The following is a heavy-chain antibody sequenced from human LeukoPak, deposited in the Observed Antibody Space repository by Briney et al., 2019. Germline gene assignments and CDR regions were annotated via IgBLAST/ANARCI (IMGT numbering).Heavy chain of an antibody. Sequence: QPGGSLRLSCAASGFTFSSYAMHWVRQAPGKGLEWVAVISYDGSNKYYADSVKGRFTISRDNSKNTLYLQMNSLRAEDTAVYYCARVLNHYYDSSGFDYWGQGTLVTVSS. J-gene: IGHJ4*02. CDR1: GFTFSSYA. CDR2: ISYDGSNK. CDR3: ARVLNHYYDSSGFDY. V-gene: IGHV3-30*04. D-gene: IGHD3-22*01.